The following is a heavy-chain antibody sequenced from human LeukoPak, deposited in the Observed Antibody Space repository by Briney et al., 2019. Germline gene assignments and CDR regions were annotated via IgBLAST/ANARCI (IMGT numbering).Heavy chain of an antibody. D-gene: IGHD2-2*02. J-gene: IGHJ4*02. Sequence: GASVRVSCKTSGYTFTGYYLHWVRQAPGHGLEWMGRIDPDSGGTHYAQKFQVRVTVTRDTSITTVYMELSGLTSDDTAVYYCARVPGPYTTSRFDYWGQGTLVTVSS. CDR3: ARVPGPYTTSRFDY. CDR2: IDPDSGGT. CDR1: GYTFTGYY. V-gene: IGHV1-2*02.